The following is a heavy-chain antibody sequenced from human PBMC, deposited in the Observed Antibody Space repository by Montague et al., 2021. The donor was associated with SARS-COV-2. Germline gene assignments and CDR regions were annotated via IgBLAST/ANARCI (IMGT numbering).Heavy chain of an antibody. D-gene: IGHD3-16*01. J-gene: IGHJ6*03. CDR3: ARGLYVGEEDAVMVYFSYDMDV. Sequence: SETLSLTCAVYGGSFSGYHWTWIRQPPGKGLEWIGEINYSGSTNYNPSLKSRLTISVDTSKSQFSLKLSSVTAADTAVYYCARGLYVGEEDAVMVYFSYDMDVWGKGTTVTVSS. V-gene: IGHV4-34*01. CDR1: GGSFSGYH. CDR2: INYSGST.